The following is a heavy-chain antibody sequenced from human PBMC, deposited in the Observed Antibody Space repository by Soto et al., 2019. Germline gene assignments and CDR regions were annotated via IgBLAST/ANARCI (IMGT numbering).Heavy chain of an antibody. CDR2: ISGSGGSI. J-gene: IGHJ4*02. CDR3: ARVAPEYSSTPRRFDF. CDR1: GFTFGIYA. Sequence: GGSLRLSCAASGFTFGIYAMSWVRQAPGKGLEWVSSISGSGGSIYYAHSVKGRFTISRDKTKNTLDLQMNSLIAEDTAVYHCARVAPEYSSTPRRFDFWGQGTLVTVSS. D-gene: IGHD6-13*01. V-gene: IGHV3-23*01.